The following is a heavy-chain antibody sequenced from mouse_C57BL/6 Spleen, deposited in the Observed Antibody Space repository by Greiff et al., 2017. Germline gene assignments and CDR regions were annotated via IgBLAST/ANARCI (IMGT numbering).Heavy chain of an antibody. CDR1: GYTFTSYG. CDR2: IYPRSGNT. D-gene: IGHD4-1*01. V-gene: IGHV1-81*01. Sequence: VQLQQSGAELARPGASVKLSCKASGYTFTSYGISWVKQRTGQGLEWIGEIYPRSGNTYYNEKFKGKATLTADKSSSTAYMELRSLTSEDSAVYFCARNGLGRGSDWYFDVWGTGTTVTVSS. J-gene: IGHJ1*03. CDR3: ARNGLGRGSDWYFDV.